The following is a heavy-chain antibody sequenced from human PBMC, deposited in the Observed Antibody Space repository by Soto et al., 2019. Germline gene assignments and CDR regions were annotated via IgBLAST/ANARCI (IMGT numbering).Heavy chain of an antibody. CDR1: GFTFSSYG. CDR2: ISYDGSNK. D-gene: IGHD2-2*01. CDR3: AKDPCSSTSCYGDYYYYYMDV. J-gene: IGHJ6*03. V-gene: IGHV3-30*18. Sequence: GGSLRLSCAASGFTFSSYGMHWVRQAPGKGLEWVAVISYDGSNKYYADSVKGRFTISRDNSKNTLYLQMNSLRAEDKAVYYCAKDPCSSTSCYGDYYYYYMDVWGKGTTVTVSS.